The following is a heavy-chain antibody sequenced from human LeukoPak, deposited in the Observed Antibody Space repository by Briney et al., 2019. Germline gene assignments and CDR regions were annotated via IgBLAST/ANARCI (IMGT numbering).Heavy chain of an antibody. V-gene: IGHV4-4*07. J-gene: IGHJ4*02. CDR3: ARVTAAGIKVQGTGTTLFDY. Sequence: PSETLSLTCTVSGGSISGYFWTWIRQPAGKELEWIGRVYTSGTTYYNPSLESRVTISLDTFNNQFSLRVTSVTAADTAIYYCARVTAAGIKVQGTGTTLFDYWGQGTLVTVSS. D-gene: IGHD1-1*01. CDR1: GGSISGYF. CDR2: VYTSGTT.